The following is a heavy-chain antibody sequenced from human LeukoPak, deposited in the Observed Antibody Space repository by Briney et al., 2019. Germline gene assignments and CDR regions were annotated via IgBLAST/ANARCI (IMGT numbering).Heavy chain of an antibody. CDR1: GGSISGYY. CDR3: ARLSRIAAAGRYDYHSLDV. CDR2: IYYSGST. D-gene: IGHD6-13*01. Sequence: SETLSLTCSASGGSISGYYWSWIRQPPGKGLEWIAYIYYSGSTNYNPSLKSRVTISVDTSKNQFSLKLTSVTAADTAVYYCARLSRIAAAGRYDYHSLDVWGKGTTVTVSS. J-gene: IGHJ6*04. V-gene: IGHV4-59*01.